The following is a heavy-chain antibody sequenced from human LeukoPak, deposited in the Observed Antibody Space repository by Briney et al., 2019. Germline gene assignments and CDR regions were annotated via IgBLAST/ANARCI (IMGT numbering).Heavy chain of an antibody. CDR3: ARDHSSYDILTGYYTTALIY. CDR2: IGTSSNTI. V-gene: IGHV3-48*02. D-gene: IGHD3-9*01. CDR1: GFTFSSYA. Sequence: PGGSLRLSCAASGFTFSSYAMSWVRQAPGKGLEWVSYIGTSSNTIYYADSVKGRFTISRDNAKNSLYLQMNSLRDEDTAVYYCARDHSSYDILTGYYTTALIYWGQGTLVTVSS. J-gene: IGHJ4*02.